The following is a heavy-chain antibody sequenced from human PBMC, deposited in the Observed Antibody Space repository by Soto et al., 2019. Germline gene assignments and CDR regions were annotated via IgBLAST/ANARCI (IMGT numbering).Heavy chain of an antibody. V-gene: IGHV4-31*03. D-gene: IGHD3-9*01. J-gene: IGHJ4*02. CDR2: IYHSGTA. CDR3: ARIQYQDILTAPSPRRSIDY. CDR1: GGSISRGNHY. Sequence: SETVSITCTVSGGSISRGNHYWSWIRQHPGKGLEWIGYIYHSGTAYYNPSLKSRVIMSVDTSKNQFSLNLKSVTAADTATYYCARIQYQDILTAPSPRRSIDYSGPAALLTLS.